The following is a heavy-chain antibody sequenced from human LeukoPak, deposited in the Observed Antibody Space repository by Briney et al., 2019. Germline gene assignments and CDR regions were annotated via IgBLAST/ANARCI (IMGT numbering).Heavy chain of an antibody. CDR3: ARVGYSSGWSVYYYYYGMDV. J-gene: IGHJ6*02. V-gene: IGHV1-18*01. CDR1: GYTFTSYG. CDR2: ISAYNGNT. Sequence: ASVKASCKASGYTFTSYGISWVRQAPGQGLEWMGWISAYNGNTNYAQKLQGRVTMTTDTSTSTAYMELRSLRSDDTAVYYCARVGYSSGWSVYYYYYGMDVWGQGTTVTVSS. D-gene: IGHD6-19*01.